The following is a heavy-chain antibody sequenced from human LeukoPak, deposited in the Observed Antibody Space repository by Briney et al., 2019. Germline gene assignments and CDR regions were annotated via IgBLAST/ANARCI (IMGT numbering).Heavy chain of an antibody. CDR2: MYASGST. V-gene: IGHV4-4*07. Sequence: PSETLSLTCTVSGGSISSDYWSWIWQPAGKGLEWIGRMYASGSTNYNPSLKSRVTMSVDTSKNQFSLKLSSVTAADTALYHCETGSTGVTVTTVTTSRYWYFDLWGRGTLVTVSS. D-gene: IGHD4-17*01. J-gene: IGHJ2*01. CDR3: ETGSTGVTVTTVTTSRYWYFDL. CDR1: GGSISSDY.